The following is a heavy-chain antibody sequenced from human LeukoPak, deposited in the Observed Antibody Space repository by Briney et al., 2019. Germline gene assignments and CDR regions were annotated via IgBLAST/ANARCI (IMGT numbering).Heavy chain of an antibody. Sequence: SQTLSLTCTVSGGSISSGGYYWSWIRQHPGKGLEWIGYIYYSGSTYYNPSLKSRVTISVDRSKNQFSLKLSPVAAADTAVYYCARAERKYYFDYWGQGTLVTVSS. J-gene: IGHJ4*02. CDR1: GGSISSGGYY. CDR3: ARAERKYYFDY. V-gene: IGHV4-31*03. CDR2: IYYSGST.